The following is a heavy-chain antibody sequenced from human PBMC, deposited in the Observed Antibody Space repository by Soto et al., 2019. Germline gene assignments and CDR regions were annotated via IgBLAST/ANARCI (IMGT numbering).Heavy chain of an antibody. CDR2: ISAYNGNT. J-gene: IGHJ3*02. V-gene: IGHV1-18*01. CDR1: GYTFTSYG. D-gene: IGHD3-10*01. Sequence: QVQLVQSGAEVKKPGASVKVSCKVSGYTFTSYGISWVRQAPGQGLEWMGWISAYNGNTNYAQKLQGRVTMPTDTSTSTAYMELRSLRSDATAVYYCARDLSPYGSGSYPIDAFDIWGQGTMVTVSS. CDR3: ARDLSPYGSGSYPIDAFDI.